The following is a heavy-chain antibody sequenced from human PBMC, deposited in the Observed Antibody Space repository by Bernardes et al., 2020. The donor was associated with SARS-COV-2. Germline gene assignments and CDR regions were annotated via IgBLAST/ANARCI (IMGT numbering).Heavy chain of an antibody. V-gene: IGHV3-30*03. CDR3: ARDASLNYFDSSGYYPGGGYFDL. CDR2: ISNDGSKK. J-gene: IGHJ2*01. D-gene: IGHD3-22*01. CDR1: GFTFSSYG. Sequence: GGSLRLSCAASGFTFSSYGMHWVRQAPGKGLEWVAVISNDGSKKHYADSVKGRFTISRDNSKSTLYLQMSSLRTEDTAVYYCARDASLNYFDSSGYYPGGGYFDLWGRGTLVTVSS.